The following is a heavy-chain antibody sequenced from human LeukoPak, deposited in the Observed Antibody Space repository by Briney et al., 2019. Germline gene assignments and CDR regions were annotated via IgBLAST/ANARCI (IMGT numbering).Heavy chain of an antibody. D-gene: IGHD2-15*01. CDR3: ARDALKYCSGGSCYPY. V-gene: IGHV4-59*12. J-gene: IGHJ4*02. Sequence: KSSETLSLTCTVSGGSISSYYWSWIRQPPGKGLEWIGYIYYSGSTSYSPSLKSRVTMSVDTSKNQFSLKLSSVTAADTAVYYCARDALKYCSGGSCYPYWGQGTLVTVSS. CDR1: GGSISSYY. CDR2: IYYSGST.